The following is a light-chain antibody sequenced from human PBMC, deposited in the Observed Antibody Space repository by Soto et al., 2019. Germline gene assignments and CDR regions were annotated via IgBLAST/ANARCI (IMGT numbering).Light chain of an antibody. CDR1: QSVSSYY. CDR2: AAS. J-gene: IGKJ1*01. Sequence: EIVLTQSPGTLSLSPGERATLSCRASQSVSSYYLAWYQQKPGQAPRLLIYAASSRATGIPDRFSGGGSGTDFALTISRLEPEDFAVYYCQHCGSSPWTFVQGTNVEIK. V-gene: IGKV3-20*01. CDR3: QHCGSSPWT.